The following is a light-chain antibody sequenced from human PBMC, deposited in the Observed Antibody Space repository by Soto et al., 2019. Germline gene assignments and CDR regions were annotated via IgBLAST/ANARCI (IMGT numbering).Light chain of an antibody. V-gene: IGKV3-11*01. Sequence: EIVLTQSPATLSLSPGERATLSCRASQSVSSYLAWYQQQPGQAPRLLIYDASNRATGIPARFSGSGSGTDFPLTISSLEPEDFAVYYCQQRSTWPLTFGGGTKVEIK. CDR1: QSVSSY. CDR3: QQRSTWPLT. J-gene: IGKJ4*01. CDR2: DAS.